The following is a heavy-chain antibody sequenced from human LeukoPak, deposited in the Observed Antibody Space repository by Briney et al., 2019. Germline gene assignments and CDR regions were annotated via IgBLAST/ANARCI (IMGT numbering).Heavy chain of an antibody. CDR2: IYYSGST. V-gene: IGHV4-59*08. J-gene: IGHJ4*02. D-gene: IGHD5-24*01. CDR1: GDSISGSY. Sequence: PSETLSLTCTVSGDSISGSYWTWIRQPPGKGLEWIGYIYYSGSTNYNASLKSRVTISVDTSKNQFSLKLSSVTAADTAVYYCARLGDGDYLRYFDYWGQGTLVTVSS. CDR3: ARLGDGDYLRYFDY.